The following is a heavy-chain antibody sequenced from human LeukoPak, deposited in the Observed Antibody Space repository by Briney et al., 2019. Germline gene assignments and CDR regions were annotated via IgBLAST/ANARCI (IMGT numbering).Heavy chain of an antibody. J-gene: IGHJ1*01. Sequence: PGGSLRLSCAASGFTFSRYTMNWVRQAPGKGLEWVSYISSSGNTKYYADSVRGRFTISRDNSKNTLYLQMNSLRAEDTAVYYCARDSYYYDSSGYPEYFQHWGQGTLVTVSS. CDR2: ISSSGNTK. CDR3: ARDSYYYDSSGYPEYFQH. D-gene: IGHD3-22*01. V-gene: IGHV3-48*01. CDR1: GFTFSRYT.